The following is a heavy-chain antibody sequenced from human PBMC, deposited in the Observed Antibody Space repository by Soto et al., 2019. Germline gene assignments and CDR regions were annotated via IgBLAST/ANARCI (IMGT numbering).Heavy chain of an antibody. J-gene: IGHJ6*02. V-gene: IGHV3-74*01. Sequence: EVQLVESGGGLVQPGGSLRLSCAASGFTFSSYWMHWVRQAPGKGLVWVSRINSDGSSTSYADSVKGRFTISRDNAKNTLYLQMNSLRAEDTAVYYCARDRALAYCGGDCYSRQWYYGMDVWGQGTTVTVSS. CDR1: GFTFSSYW. CDR3: ARDRALAYCGGDCYSRQWYYGMDV. D-gene: IGHD2-21*02. CDR2: INSDGSST.